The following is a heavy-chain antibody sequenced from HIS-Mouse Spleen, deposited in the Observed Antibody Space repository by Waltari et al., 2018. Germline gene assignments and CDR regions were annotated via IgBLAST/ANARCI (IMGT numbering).Heavy chain of an antibody. J-gene: IGHJ3*01. Sequence: QAPGKGLEWVAVISYDGSNKYYADSVKGRFTISRDNSKNTLYLQMNSLRAEDTAVYYCVVSGSWGQGTMVTVSS. D-gene: IGHD1-26*01. V-gene: IGHV3-30*03. CDR2: ISYDGSNK. CDR3: VVSGS.